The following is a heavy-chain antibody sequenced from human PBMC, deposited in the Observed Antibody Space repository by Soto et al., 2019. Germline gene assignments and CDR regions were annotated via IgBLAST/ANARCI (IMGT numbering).Heavy chain of an antibody. CDR2: IYYSGST. D-gene: IGHD2-21*01. J-gene: IGHJ4*03. Sequence: PSETLSLTCTVSGGSISSGGYYWSWIRQHPGKGLEWIGYIYYSGSTYYNPSLKSRVTISVDTSKNQFSLKLSSVTAADTAVYYCARAGPNIVVDDDIDTWGQGNMLTVSS. V-gene: IGHV4-31*03. CDR1: GGSISSGGYY. CDR3: ARAGPNIVVDDDIDT.